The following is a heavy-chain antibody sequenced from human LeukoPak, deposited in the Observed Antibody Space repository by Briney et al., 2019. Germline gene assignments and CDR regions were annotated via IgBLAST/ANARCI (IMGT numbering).Heavy chain of an antibody. CDR3: AASPSTSADY. D-gene: IGHD2/OR15-2a*01. CDR1: GFTFSSHW. Sequence: GAALQLSCAASGFTFSSHWMHWVRQAPGKGLVWVSRINGDGGSTNYADSVKGRFTISRDNAENTLYLQMNRLRAEDTAVYYCAASPSTSADYWGQGTLVTVSS. J-gene: IGHJ4*02. CDR2: INGDGGST. V-gene: IGHV3-74*01.